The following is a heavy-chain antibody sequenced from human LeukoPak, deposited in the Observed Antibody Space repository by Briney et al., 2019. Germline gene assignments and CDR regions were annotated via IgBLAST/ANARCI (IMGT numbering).Heavy chain of an antibody. CDR2: INSDGSST. J-gene: IGHJ5*02. Sequence: GGSLRLSCAASGFTFSSYWMHWVRQAPGKGLVWVSHINSDGSSTTYADSVKGRFTISRDNAKKSLYLQMNTLRAEDTGVYYCARGSSHFDPWGQGTLVTVSS. CDR3: ARGSSHFDP. CDR1: GFTFSSYW. V-gene: IGHV3-74*01.